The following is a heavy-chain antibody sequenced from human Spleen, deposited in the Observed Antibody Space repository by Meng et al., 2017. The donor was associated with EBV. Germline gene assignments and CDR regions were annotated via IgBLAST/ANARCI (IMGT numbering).Heavy chain of an antibody. CDR1: GGSVSSPNW. D-gene: IGHD2-8*01. V-gene: IGHV4-4*03. J-gene: IGHJ1*01. Sequence: LQDAAPALGKPPGTLSLTCAVSGGSVSSPNWWSSVRQPPGKGLEWIVEVYPSGNTNYNPSLKSRVTISVDKSKNQFSMNLSSVTAADTAIYYCARVGSDYANFQVWGPGTLVTVSS. CDR3: ARVGSDYANFQV. CDR2: VYPSGNT.